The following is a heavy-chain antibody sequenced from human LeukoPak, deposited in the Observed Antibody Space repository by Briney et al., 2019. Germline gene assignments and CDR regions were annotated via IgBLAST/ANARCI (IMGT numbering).Heavy chain of an antibody. CDR1: GGSISSYY. Sequence: SETLSLTCTVSGGSISSYYWSWIRQPPGKGLEWIGYIYYSGSSNYNPSLKSRVTISVDTSKNQFSLKLSSVSAADTAVYYCARESAAGTDYWGQGTLVTVSS. D-gene: IGHD6-13*01. CDR2: IYYSGSS. V-gene: IGHV4-59*01. CDR3: ARESAAGTDY. J-gene: IGHJ4*02.